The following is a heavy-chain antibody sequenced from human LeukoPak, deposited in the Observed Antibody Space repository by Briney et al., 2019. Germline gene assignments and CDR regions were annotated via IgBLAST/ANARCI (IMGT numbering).Heavy chain of an antibody. CDR3: AKGLRGYSYGYAY. V-gene: IGHV3-7*03. CDR1: GFTFSRYW. D-gene: IGHD5-18*01. Sequence: GGSLRLSCAASGFTFSRYWMTWVRQAPGKGLEWVANIKQDGSEKYYVDSVKGRFAISRDNAKNSLYLQMNSLRAEDTALYYCAKGLRGYSYGYAYWGQGTLVTVSS. CDR2: IKQDGSEK. J-gene: IGHJ4*02.